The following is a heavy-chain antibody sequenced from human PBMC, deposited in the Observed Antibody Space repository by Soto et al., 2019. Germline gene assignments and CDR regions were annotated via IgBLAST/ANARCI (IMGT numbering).Heavy chain of an antibody. CDR2: IYYSGST. D-gene: IGHD2-2*01. CDR3: ARHVVPAANYFAY. J-gene: IGHJ4*02. CDR1: GGSISSYY. V-gene: IGHV4-59*08. Sequence: QVQLQESGPGLVKPSETLSLTCTVSGGSISSYYWSWIRQPPGKGLEWIGYIYYSGSTNYNPSLNSRVTISVDTSKTQFSLKLSSVTVADTAVYYCARHVVPAANYFAYWGQGTLVTVSS.